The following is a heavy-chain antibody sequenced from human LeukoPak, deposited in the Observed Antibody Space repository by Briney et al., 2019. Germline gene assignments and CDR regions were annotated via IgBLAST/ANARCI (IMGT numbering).Heavy chain of an antibody. Sequence: PGGSLRLSCAASGFTFSSYWMHWVRQAPGKGLVWVSRINSDGSSTSYADSVKGRFTISRDNAKNTLYLQMNGLRAEDTAVYYCASGCSSTSCHFDYWGQGTLVTVSS. V-gene: IGHV3-74*01. CDR2: INSDGSST. D-gene: IGHD2-2*01. CDR1: GFTFSSYW. CDR3: ASGCSSTSCHFDY. J-gene: IGHJ4*02.